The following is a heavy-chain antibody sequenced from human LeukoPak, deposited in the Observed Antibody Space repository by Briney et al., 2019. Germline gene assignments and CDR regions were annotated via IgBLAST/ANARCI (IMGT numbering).Heavy chain of an antibody. D-gene: IGHD6-25*01. V-gene: IGHV3-7*04. CDR1: GFTFSNYW. CDR3: ARDEAAVPGGDS. Sequence: PGGSLRLSCAASGFTFSNYWMSWVRQAPGKGLEWVANIKQDESEKYYVDSVKGRFTISRDNAKNSLYLQMNSLRAEDTAVYYCARDEAAVPGGDSWGQGTLVTVSS. J-gene: IGHJ4*02. CDR2: IKQDESEK.